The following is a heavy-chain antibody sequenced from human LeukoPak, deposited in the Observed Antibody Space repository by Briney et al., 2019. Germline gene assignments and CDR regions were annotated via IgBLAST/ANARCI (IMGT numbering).Heavy chain of an antibody. CDR1: GFSVSTNY. CDR3: ARADCGGDCPIDY. D-gene: IGHD2-21*02. J-gene: IGHJ4*02. V-gene: IGHV3-53*01. CDR2: LYSGGST. Sequence: GGSLRLSCAASGFSVSTNYMSWVRQAPGKGLEWVSVLYSGGSTYYADSVKGRFTISRDNSKNTLYLQMNSLRAEDTAMYYCARADCGGDCPIDYWGQGTLVTVSS.